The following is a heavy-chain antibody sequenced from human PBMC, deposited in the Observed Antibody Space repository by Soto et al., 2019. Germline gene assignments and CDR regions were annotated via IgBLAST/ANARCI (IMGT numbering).Heavy chain of an antibody. V-gene: IGHV4-31*03. Sequence: ASETLSLTCTVSGGSISSGGYYWSWIRQHPGKGLEWIGYIYHSGSTYYNPSLKSRVTISVDTSKNQFSLKVSSVTAADTAVYYCARDKVDIGVSGTHYYYGMDVWGQGTTVTVSS. CDR2: IYHSGST. J-gene: IGHJ6*02. CDR3: ARDKVDIGVSGTHYYYGMDV. D-gene: IGHD6-19*01. CDR1: GGSISSGGYY.